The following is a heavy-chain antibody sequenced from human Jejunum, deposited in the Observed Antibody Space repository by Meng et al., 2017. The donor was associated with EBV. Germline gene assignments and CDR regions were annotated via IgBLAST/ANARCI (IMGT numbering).Heavy chain of an antibody. CDR2: INPNSGGA. Sequence: QVQQGQSGAEVKKPGASVKVSCKASAYTFAGYYMHWVRQAPGQGLEWMGRINPNSGGANYAQKFQGRVTMTRDTSISTAYMELSRLRSDDTAVYYCAREGLVGDLRYFDLWGRGTLVTVSS. CDR3: AREGLVGDLRYFDL. V-gene: IGHV1-2*06. CDR1: AYTFAGYY. D-gene: IGHD3-16*01. J-gene: IGHJ2*01.